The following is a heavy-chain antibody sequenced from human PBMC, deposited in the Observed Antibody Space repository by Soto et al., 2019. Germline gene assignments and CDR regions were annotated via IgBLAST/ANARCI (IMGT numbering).Heavy chain of an antibody. V-gene: IGHV1-3*01. D-gene: IGHD4-17*01. J-gene: IGHJ4*02. CDR1: GYSFTSYA. CDR2: INAGSGYT. Sequence: QVQLVQSGAEVKKPGASVKVSCKASGYSFTSYAMHWVRQAPGQSLEWLGWINAGSGYTTYSQKLQGRVTLTRDTSATTAYMELRSLRSEDTAVYYCASGLPGYFENWGQGTLVTVSS. CDR3: ASGLPGYFEN.